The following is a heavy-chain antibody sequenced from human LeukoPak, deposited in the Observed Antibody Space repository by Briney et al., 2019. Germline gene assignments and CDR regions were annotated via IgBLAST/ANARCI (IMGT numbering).Heavy chain of an antibody. V-gene: IGHV3-21*01. CDR2: ISSSSSYI. CDR3: ASGSYYDSEGDY. D-gene: IGHD1-26*01. J-gene: IGHJ4*02. CDR1: GFTFSGYS. Sequence: PGRSLRLSCAASGFTFSGYSMNWVRQAPGKGLEWVSSISSSSSYIYYADSVKGRFTISRDNAKNSLYLQMNSLRAEDTAVYYCASGSYYDSEGDYWGQGTLVTVSS.